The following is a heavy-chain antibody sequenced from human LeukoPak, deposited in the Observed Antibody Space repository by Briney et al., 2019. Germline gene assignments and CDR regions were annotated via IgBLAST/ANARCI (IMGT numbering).Heavy chain of an antibody. V-gene: IGHV4-59*08. CDR3: ARAYSSSWYFNWFDP. Sequence: PSETLSLTCTVSGGSISSYYWSWIRQPPGKGLEWIGYIYYSGSTNYKPSVKSRVTISVDTSKNQFSLKLSSVTAADTAVYYCARAYSSSWYFNWFDPWGQGTLVTVSS. CDR1: GGSISSYY. D-gene: IGHD6-13*01. J-gene: IGHJ5*02. CDR2: IYYSGST.